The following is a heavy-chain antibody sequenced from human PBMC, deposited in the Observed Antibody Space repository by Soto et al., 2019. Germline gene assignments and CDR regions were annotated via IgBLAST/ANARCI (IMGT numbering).Heavy chain of an antibody. J-gene: IGHJ4*02. CDR3: ARVHSITVAGLGY. V-gene: IGHV1-18*04. D-gene: IGHD6-19*01. CDR2: ISTYNGNT. Sequence: QVQLVQSGAEVKKPGASVRVSCKASGYTFTNYGISWMRQAPGQGLEWMGWISTYNGNTNYAPKLQGRVTMTRDTSTSTAYMDLRSLRSDDTAVYFCARVHSITVAGLGYWGQGTLVTVSS. CDR1: GYTFTNYG.